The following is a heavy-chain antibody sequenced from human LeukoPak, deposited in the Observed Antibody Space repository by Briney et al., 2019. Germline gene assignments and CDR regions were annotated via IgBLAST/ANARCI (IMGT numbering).Heavy chain of an antibody. J-gene: IGHJ4*02. V-gene: IGHV4-59*01. CDR1: GGSINNYY. Sequence: PSETLSLTCTVSGGSINNYYWTWIRQPPGKGLEWIGYIYYTGSTNYNPSLKSRVTISLDTSKNQFSLRLSSVTAADTAMYFCARGAWYAGYWGQGTLATVSS. CDR3: ARGAWYAGY. D-gene: IGHD6-13*01. CDR2: IYYTGST.